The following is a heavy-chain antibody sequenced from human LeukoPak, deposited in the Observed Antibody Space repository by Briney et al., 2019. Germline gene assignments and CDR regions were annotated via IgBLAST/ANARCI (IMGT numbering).Heavy chain of an antibody. J-gene: IGHJ4*02. CDR2: INTDGGST. V-gene: IGHV3-74*01. Sequence: GGSLRLSCAASGFTFSSYWMHWVRQAPGKGLVWVSRINTDGGSTSYADSVKGRFTISRDNSKNMLYLQMNSLGADDTAVYYCARRLLTGYYEFWGQGTLVTVSS. D-gene: IGHD3-9*01. CDR1: GFTFSSYW. CDR3: ARRLLTGYYEF.